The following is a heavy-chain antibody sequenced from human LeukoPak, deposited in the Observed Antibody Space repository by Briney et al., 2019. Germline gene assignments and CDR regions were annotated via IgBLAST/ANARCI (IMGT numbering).Heavy chain of an antibody. V-gene: IGHV3-23*01. CDR3: AKDPGLYCSSTSCYHYYYGMDV. CDR1: GFTFSSYA. Sequence: GGSLRLSCAASGFTFSSYAMSWVRQAPGKGLEWVSAISGSGGSTYYADSVKGRFTISRDNFKNTLYLQMNSLRAEDTAVYYCAKDPGLYCSSTSCYHYYYGMDVWGQGTTVTVSS. D-gene: IGHD2-2*01. CDR2: ISGSGGST. J-gene: IGHJ6*02.